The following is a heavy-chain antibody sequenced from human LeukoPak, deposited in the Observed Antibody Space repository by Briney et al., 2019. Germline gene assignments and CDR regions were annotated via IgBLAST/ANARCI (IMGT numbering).Heavy chain of an antibody. J-gene: IGHJ6*02. V-gene: IGHV3-7*03. Sequence: GGSLRLSCAASGFALSSHGMTWVRQVPGRGPEWVANVNRDGSETYYLDSVKGRFTISKDNAKNSLYLQMNSLRAEDTALYHCARNNGMDVWGQGTTVIVSS. CDR2: VNRDGSET. CDR1: GFALSSHG. CDR3: ARNNGMDV.